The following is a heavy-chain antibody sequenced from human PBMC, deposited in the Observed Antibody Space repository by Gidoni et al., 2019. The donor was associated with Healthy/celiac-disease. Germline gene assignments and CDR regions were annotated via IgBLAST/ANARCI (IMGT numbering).Heavy chain of an antibody. CDR2: INHSGST. D-gene: IGHD6-19*01. V-gene: IGHV4-34*01. J-gene: IGHJ5*02. Sequence: GLEWIGEINHSGSTNYNPSLKSRVTISVDTSKNQFSLKLSSVTAADTAVYYCARGPRFIAVAGTGWFDPWGQGTLVTVSS. CDR3: ARGPRFIAVAGTGWFDP.